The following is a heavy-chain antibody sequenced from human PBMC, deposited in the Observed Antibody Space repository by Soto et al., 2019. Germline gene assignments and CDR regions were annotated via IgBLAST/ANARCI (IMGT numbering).Heavy chain of an antibody. V-gene: IGHV3-74*01. CDR2: ISGDGVTT. D-gene: IGHD3-9*01. J-gene: IGHJ4*02. CDR3: AREYYGLLTGYYTDY. Sequence: EVQLVESGGDLVQRGGSLRLSCAASGFPFSSYWMHWVRHTPGKGLDWVARISGDGVTTYYADSVTGRFTVSRDNAKNALSRQISGLRAEDTAVYYCAREYYGLLTGYYTDYWGQGNLVSVSS. CDR1: GFPFSSYW.